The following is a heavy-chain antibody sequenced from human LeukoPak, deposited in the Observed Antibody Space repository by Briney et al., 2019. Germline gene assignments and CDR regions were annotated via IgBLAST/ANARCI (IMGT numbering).Heavy chain of an antibody. Sequence: GGSLRLSCAASGFTFSRYGMHWVRQAPGKGLEWVSTISGSGGNSYYADSVKGRFTISRDNSKNTLYLQMNSLRAEDTAVYYCAKGIGQQLVPTYFDYWGQGTLVTVSS. V-gene: IGHV3-23*01. CDR1: GFTFSRYG. D-gene: IGHD6-13*01. J-gene: IGHJ4*02. CDR3: AKGIGQQLVPTYFDY. CDR2: ISGSGGNS.